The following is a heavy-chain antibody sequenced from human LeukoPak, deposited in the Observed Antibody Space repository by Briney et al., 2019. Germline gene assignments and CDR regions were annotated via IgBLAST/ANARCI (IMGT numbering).Heavy chain of an antibody. CDR2: VNESGGT. D-gene: IGHD5-18*01. Sequence: PSETLSLTCAVYIDSFSNYHWNWIRQTPAKGMEWIGEVNESGGTNISPSLRSRVILSVDTSKNQFSLKLSSVTAADTAVYYCARGSFPARGYSYGYKAFDIWGQGTMVTVSS. V-gene: IGHV4-34*01. J-gene: IGHJ3*02. CDR3: ARGSFPARGYSYGYKAFDI. CDR1: IDSFSNYH.